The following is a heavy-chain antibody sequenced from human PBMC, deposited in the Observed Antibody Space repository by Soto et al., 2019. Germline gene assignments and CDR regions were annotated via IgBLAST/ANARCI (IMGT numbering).Heavy chain of an antibody. CDR1: GGSFSGYY. V-gene: IGHV4-34*01. J-gene: IGHJ4*02. Sequence: PSETLSLTCAVYGGSFSGYYWSWIRQPPGKXLEWIGEINHSGSTNYNPSLKSRVTISVDTSKNQFSLKLSSVTAADTAVYYCARSPYDFWSGYQKAYFDYWGQGTLVTSPQ. D-gene: IGHD3-3*01. CDR3: ARSPYDFWSGYQKAYFDY. CDR2: INHSGST.